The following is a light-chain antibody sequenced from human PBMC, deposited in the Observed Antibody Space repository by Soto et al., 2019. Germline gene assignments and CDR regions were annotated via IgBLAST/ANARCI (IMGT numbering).Light chain of an antibody. Sequence: LTQPPSASGTPGQRVTISCSGDKLGDKYACWYQQKPGQSPVLVIYQDSKRPSGIPERFSGSNSGNTATLTISGTQAMDEADYYCQAWDSSTAVFGGGTKLTVL. V-gene: IGLV3-1*01. J-gene: IGLJ2*01. CDR2: QDS. CDR3: QAWDSSTAV. CDR1: KLGDKY.